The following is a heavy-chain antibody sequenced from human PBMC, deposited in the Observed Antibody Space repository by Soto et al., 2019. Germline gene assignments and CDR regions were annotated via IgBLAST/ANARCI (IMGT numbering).Heavy chain of an antibody. D-gene: IGHD3-10*01. CDR1: GYTFTSYG. CDR2: ISDYNGNT. Sequence: QVQLVQSGAEVKKPGASVKVSCKASGYTFTSYGISWVRQAPGQGLEWMGWISDYNGNTNYAQKLQGRVTMTTDTSTSTAYMELRSLRSDATAVYYCARDQYGSGSYVLGGMDVWGQGTTVTVSS. CDR3: ARDQYGSGSYVLGGMDV. J-gene: IGHJ6*02. V-gene: IGHV1-18*01.